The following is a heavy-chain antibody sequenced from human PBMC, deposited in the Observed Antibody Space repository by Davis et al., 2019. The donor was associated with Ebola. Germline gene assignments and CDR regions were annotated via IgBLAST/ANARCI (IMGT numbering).Heavy chain of an antibody. CDR1: GFTVSSNY. J-gene: IGHJ2*01. Sequence: PGGSLRLSCAASGFTVSSNYMSWVRQAPGKGLEWVSVIYSGGSTYYADSVKGRFTISRDNSKNTLYLQMNSLRAEDTAVYYCARDSYYYDSSGYPYWYFDLWGRGTLVTVSS. CDR3: ARDSYYYDSSGYPYWYFDL. V-gene: IGHV3-53*01. CDR2: IYSGGST. D-gene: IGHD3-22*01.